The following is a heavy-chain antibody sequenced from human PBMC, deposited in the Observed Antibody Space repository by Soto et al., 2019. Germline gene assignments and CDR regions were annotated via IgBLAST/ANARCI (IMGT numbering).Heavy chain of an antibody. CDR2: INAGNGKT. J-gene: IGHJ4*02. D-gene: IGHD3-9*01. V-gene: IGHV1-3*01. CDR1: GYTFISYA. Sequence: ASVKVSCKASGYTFISYAMHWVRQAPGQNLEWMGWINAGNGKTNYSQQFQGRVTITRDTSASAAYMELSSLRSEDTAVYYCLVLRLLAPYWGQGTLVTVSS. CDR3: LVLRLLAPY.